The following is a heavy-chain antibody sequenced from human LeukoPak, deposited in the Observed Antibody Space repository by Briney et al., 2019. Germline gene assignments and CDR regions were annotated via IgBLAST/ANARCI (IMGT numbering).Heavy chain of an antibody. Sequence: PSETLSLTCTVSGGSMSSSSYYWGWIRQAPGKGLEWIGSIYYSGTTYHNPSLKSRVTISVDKSKNQLSLKLSSVTAADTAVYYCARDLGLWSLDGAFDIWGQGTVVTVSS. D-gene: IGHD4/OR15-4a*01. CDR1: GGSMSSSSYY. V-gene: IGHV4-39*07. CDR2: IYYSGTT. J-gene: IGHJ3*02. CDR3: ARDLGLWSLDGAFDI.